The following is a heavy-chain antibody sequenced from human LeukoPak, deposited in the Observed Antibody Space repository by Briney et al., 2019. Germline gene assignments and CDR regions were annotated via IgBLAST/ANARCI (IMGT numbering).Heavy chain of an antibody. J-gene: IGHJ6*03. CDR2: INHSGST. D-gene: IGHD5-18*01. Sequence: SETLSLTCAVYGGSFSGYYWSWIRQPPGKGLEWTGEINHSGSTNYNPSLNSRVTISVDTSKNQFSLKLSSVTAADTAVYYCASTEDYSYGSDYYYSMDVWGKGTTVTISS. CDR3: ASTEDYSYGSDYYYSMDV. V-gene: IGHV4-34*01. CDR1: GGSFSGYY.